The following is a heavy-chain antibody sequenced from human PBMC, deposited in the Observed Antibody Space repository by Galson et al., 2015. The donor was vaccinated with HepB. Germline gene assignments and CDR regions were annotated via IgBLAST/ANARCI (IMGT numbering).Heavy chain of an antibody. CDR3: AKLPGFDP. J-gene: IGHJ5*02. V-gene: IGHV3-23*01. Sequence: SLRLSCAASGLTFSSYAMSWVRQAPGKGLEWVSFISGSSANTYYADSVKGRFTISRDISKNTLYLQMNTLRAEDTAVYYCAKLPGFDPWGQGTLVTVSS. CDR1: GLTFSSYA. CDR2: ISGSSANT.